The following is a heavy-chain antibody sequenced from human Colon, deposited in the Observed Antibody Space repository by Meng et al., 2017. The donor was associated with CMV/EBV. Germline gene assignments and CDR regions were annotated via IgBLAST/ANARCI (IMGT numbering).Heavy chain of an antibody. D-gene: IGHD2-2*01. V-gene: IGHV3-11*04. CDR3: ARADPSEDIVVVPAAIG. J-gene: IGHJ4*02. CDR2: ITNSGITT. Sequence: GESLKISCAASGFNFSDYYMSWIRQAPGKGLDWISYITNSGITTYYADSVKGRFTISRDNAKNSLYLQMNSLRAEDTAVYYCARADPSEDIVVVPAAIGWGQGTLVTVSS. CDR1: GFNFSDYY.